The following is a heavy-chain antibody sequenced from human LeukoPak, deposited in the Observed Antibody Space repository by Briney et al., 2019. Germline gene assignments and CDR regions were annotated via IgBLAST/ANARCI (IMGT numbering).Heavy chain of an antibody. Sequence: PGGSLRLSCAASGFTFSSYSMNWVRQAPGKGLEWVSYISSSSSTIYYADSVKGRFTISRDNAKNSLYLQMNSLRAEDAAGYYWARDRGGGELMSYYYYYMDVWGKGTTVTVSS. J-gene: IGHJ6*03. D-gene: IGHD1-26*01. V-gene: IGHV3-48*01. CDR2: ISSSSSTI. CDR3: ARDRGGGELMSYYYYYMDV. CDR1: GFTFSSYS.